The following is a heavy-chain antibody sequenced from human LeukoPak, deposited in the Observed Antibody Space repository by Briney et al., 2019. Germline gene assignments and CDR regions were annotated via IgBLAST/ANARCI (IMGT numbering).Heavy chain of an antibody. J-gene: IGHJ4*02. CDR1: GFTFSSYA. V-gene: IGHV3-30*04. CDR2: ISYDGSNK. CDR3: SRASGDTKAFYDH. Sequence: GGSLRLSCAASGFTFSSYAMHWVRQAPGKGLEWVAVISYDGSNKYYADSVKGRFTISRDNSKNTLYLQMNSLRSEDTAVYYGSRASGDTKAFYDHWGEKTVVSVS. D-gene: IGHD4-17*01.